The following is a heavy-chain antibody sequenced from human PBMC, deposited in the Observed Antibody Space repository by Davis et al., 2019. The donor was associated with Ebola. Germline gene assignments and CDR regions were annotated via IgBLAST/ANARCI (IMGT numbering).Heavy chain of an antibody. J-gene: IGHJ4*02. V-gene: IGHV4-4*07. CDR3: ATLYCSGGSCYSY. CDR2: GSTNGNT. CDR1: GDSISSYF. Sequence: PSETLSLTCSVSGDSISSYFWSWIRQPAGKGLEWIGRGSTNGNTNYNPSLKSRVTMSGDSSKNQFSLRLSSVTAADTAVYYCATLYCSGGSCYSYWGQGTLVTVSS. D-gene: IGHD2-15*01.